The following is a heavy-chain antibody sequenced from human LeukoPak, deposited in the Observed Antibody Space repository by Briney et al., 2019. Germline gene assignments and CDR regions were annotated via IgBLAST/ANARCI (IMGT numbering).Heavy chain of an antibody. Sequence: PGGSLRLSCAASVSTFRTYWMSWVRQAPGKGLEWVAHIKQDGSEKYYVDSVKGRFTISRDNAKNSLYLQMNSLRAEDTAVYYCARELGYYGSGRPFDYWGQGTLVTVSS. J-gene: IGHJ4*02. CDR3: ARELGYYGSGRPFDY. D-gene: IGHD3-10*01. CDR2: IKQDGSEK. CDR1: VSTFRTYW. V-gene: IGHV3-7*01.